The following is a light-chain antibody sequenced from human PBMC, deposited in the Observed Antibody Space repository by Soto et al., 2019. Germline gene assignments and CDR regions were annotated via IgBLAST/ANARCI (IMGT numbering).Light chain of an antibody. V-gene: IGKV3-15*01. J-gene: IGKJ4*02. CDR2: GAS. CDR1: QSVGST. Sequence: EILMTQSPATLSVSPGERVILSCRASQSVGSTLAWYQQKPGQAPRLLIRGASTRATGVPARFSGSGSGTEFPLTISGLQSVDFAVCYCQQYSTSLTFGGGTTLEIK. CDR3: QQYSTSLT.